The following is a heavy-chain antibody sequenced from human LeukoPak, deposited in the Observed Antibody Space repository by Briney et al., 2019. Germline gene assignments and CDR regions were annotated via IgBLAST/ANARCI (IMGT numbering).Heavy chain of an antibody. Sequence: GASVKVSCKASGGTFSSYAISWVRQAPGQGLEWMGGIIPIFGTANYAQKFQGRVTITADESTSTAYMELSSLRSEDTAVYYCAKDGPYYYDSIAFKPDAFDIWGQGTMVTVSP. CDR2: IIPIFGTA. CDR3: AKDGPYYYDSIAFKPDAFDI. D-gene: IGHD3-22*01. J-gene: IGHJ3*02. V-gene: IGHV1-69*13. CDR1: GGTFSSYA.